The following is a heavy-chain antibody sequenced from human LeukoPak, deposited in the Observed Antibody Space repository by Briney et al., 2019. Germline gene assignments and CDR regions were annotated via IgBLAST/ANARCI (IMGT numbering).Heavy chain of an antibody. CDR1: GFTFSSYA. V-gene: IGHV3-23*01. D-gene: IGHD3-10*01. Sequence: GGSLRLSCAASGFTFSSYAMSWVRQAPGRGLQWVSSISFSGDMTFSADSVKGRFTISRDNAKKSLYLQMNSLSADDTALYYCTKGPAGNYGSGSYPDYWGQGTLVTVSS. CDR3: TKGPAGNYGSGSYPDY. CDR2: ISFSGDMT. J-gene: IGHJ4*02.